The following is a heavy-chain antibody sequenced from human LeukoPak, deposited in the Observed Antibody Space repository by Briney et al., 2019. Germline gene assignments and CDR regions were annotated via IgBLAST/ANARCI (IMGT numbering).Heavy chain of an antibody. CDR1: GGSISSSSYY. V-gene: IGHV4-39*07. D-gene: IGHD6-6*01. Sequence: SETLSLTCTVSGGSISSSSYYWGWIRQPPGKGLEWIGSIYYSGSTYYNPSLKSRVTISVDTSKNQFSLKLSSVTAADTAVYYCARDLRYSSSSLFDYWGQGTLVTVSS. CDR2: IYYSGST. CDR3: ARDLRYSSSSLFDY. J-gene: IGHJ4*02.